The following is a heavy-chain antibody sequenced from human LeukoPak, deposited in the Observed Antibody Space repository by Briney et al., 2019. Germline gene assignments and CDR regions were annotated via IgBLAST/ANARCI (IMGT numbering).Heavy chain of an antibody. D-gene: IGHD4-17*01. Sequence: GGSLRLSCAASGFTFSYAMSWVRQAPGKGLEWVGRIKSKTDGGTTDYAAPVKGRFTISRDDSKNTLYLQMNSLKTEDTAVYYCTTDLDYGSLAAFDIWGQGTMVTVPS. CDR2: IKSKTDGGTT. CDR1: GFTFSYA. CDR3: TTDLDYGSLAAFDI. J-gene: IGHJ3*02. V-gene: IGHV3-15*01.